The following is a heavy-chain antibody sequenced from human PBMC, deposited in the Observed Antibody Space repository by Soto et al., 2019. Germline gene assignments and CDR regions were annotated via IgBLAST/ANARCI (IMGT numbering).Heavy chain of an antibody. CDR2: INSDGTTT. Sequence: EVQLVESGGGLVQPGGSLRLSCAASGFTFTTYWTHWVRQAPGKGLMWVSRINSDGTTTNYADSVKGRFTISRDNAKNTVYLQMDSPRPEDTAVYYRASVPTGGYDWNWCQATLVTGSS. J-gene: IGHJ4*02. CDR1: GFTFTTYW. D-gene: IGHD5-12*01. V-gene: IGHV3-74*01. CDR3: ASVPTGGYDWN.